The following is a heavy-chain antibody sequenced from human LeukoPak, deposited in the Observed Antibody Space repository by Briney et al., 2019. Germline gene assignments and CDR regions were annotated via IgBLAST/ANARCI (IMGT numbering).Heavy chain of an antibody. D-gene: IGHD6-19*01. CDR1: GFTFSSYW. V-gene: IGHV3-74*01. CDR2: IESDGSTT. Sequence: GGSLRLSCAASGFTFSSYWMHWVRQAPGKGLVWVSRIESDGSTTSYADSVKGRFTISRDNAKNTLYLQMNSLRVDDTAVYYCASGYASGAWGQGTLVTVS. CDR3: ASGYASGA. J-gene: IGHJ3*01.